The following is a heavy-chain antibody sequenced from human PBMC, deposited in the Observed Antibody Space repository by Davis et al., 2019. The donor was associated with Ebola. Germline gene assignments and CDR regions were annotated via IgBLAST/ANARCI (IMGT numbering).Heavy chain of an antibody. V-gene: IGHV1-46*01. CDR3: GGGWLVLPNY. CDR1: GYTFTGYY. Sequence: ASVKVSCKASGYTFTGYYMHWVRQAPGQGLEWMGIINPSGGSTSYAQKFQGRVTITRDTSTSTVYMELSSLRSEDTAVYYCGGGWLVLPNYWGQGTLVTVSS. J-gene: IGHJ4*02. CDR2: INPSGGST. D-gene: IGHD6-19*01.